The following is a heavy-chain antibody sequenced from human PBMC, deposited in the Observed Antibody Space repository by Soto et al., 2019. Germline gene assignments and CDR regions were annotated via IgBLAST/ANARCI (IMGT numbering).Heavy chain of an antibody. CDR3: ARRAV. V-gene: IGHV3-48*01. J-gene: IGHJ6*02. CDR2: ITTSSSTI. Sequence: EVQLVESGGGLVQPGGSLRLSCAASGFTFSTYSMNWVRQAPGKGLEWISYITTSSSTIYYADSVKGRFTISRDNAKNSLYLQMSSLRVEDTAVYYCARRAVWGQGTTVTVS. CDR1: GFTFSTYS.